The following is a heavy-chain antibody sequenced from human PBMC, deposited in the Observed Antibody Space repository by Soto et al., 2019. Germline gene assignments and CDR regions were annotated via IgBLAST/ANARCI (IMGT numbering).Heavy chain of an antibody. Sequence: EVQLVESGGGLVQPGGSLRLSCAASGFTVSSNYMTWVRQAPGKGLEWVSVIYSGGGTYYADSVKGRFTISRDNSKNTLYLQMNGMRAEDTAVYYCAKGGNEQNDYWGQGNLVTVSS. J-gene: IGHJ4*02. V-gene: IGHV3-66*01. CDR2: IYSGGGT. D-gene: IGHD1-1*01. CDR1: GFTVSSNY. CDR3: AKGGNEQNDY.